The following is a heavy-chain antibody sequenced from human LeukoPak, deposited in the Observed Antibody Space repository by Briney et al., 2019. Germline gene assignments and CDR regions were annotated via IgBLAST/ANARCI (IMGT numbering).Heavy chain of an antibody. CDR3: VKDPIGEGSCSWFFYY. V-gene: IGHV3-64D*06. CDR1: GFTFSSYA. Sequence: PGGSLRLSCSASGFTFSSYAMHWVRQAPGKGLEYVSAISSNGGSTYYADSVKGRFTISRDNSKNTLYLQMSSLRAEDTAVYYCVKDPIGEGSCSWFFYYWGQGTLVTVSS. D-gene: IGHD6-13*01. CDR2: ISSNGGST. J-gene: IGHJ4*02.